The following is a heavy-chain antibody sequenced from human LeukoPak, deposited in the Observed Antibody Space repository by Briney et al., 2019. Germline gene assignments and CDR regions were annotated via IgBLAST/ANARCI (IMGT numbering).Heavy chain of an antibody. CDR2: INYSGST. CDR1: GGSLSSGDYY. Sequence: SQTLSLTCTVSGGSLSSGDYYWSWIRQPPGKGLEWIGYINYSGSTYYNPSLRGRLTISIDTSKIQFSLKLSSVTAADTAVYYCARRYCSSTSCYLFDYWGQGTLVTVSS. D-gene: IGHD2-2*01. J-gene: IGHJ4*02. V-gene: IGHV4-30-4*01. CDR3: ARRYCSSTSCYLFDY.